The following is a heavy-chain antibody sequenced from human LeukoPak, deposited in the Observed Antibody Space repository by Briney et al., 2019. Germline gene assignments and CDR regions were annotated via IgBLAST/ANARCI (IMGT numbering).Heavy chain of an antibody. CDR3: ARRYYFGSGTYYDHFDH. CDR2: ISHSGST. Sequence: SGTLSLTCAVSGGSISSSNWWTWVRQPPGKGLEWTGEISHSGSTNYNPSLKSRVTISVDNSKNHFSLNLSSVTAADTAVYYCARRYYFGSGTYYDHFDHWGQGTLVTVSS. CDR1: GGSISSSNW. D-gene: IGHD3-10*01. J-gene: IGHJ4*02. V-gene: IGHV4-4*02.